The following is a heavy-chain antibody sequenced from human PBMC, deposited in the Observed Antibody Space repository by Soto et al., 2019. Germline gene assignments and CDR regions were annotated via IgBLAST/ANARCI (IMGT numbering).Heavy chain of an antibody. CDR3: STESTTVPYYFDS. J-gene: IGHJ4*02. CDR2: ITPFNGNT. CDR1: GYTFTYRY. Sequence: SVKVSCKASGYTFTYRYLHWVRQAPGKALEWMGWITPFNGNTNYAQKFQGRVTITRDRSIGTVYMELSSLRSEDTAVYYCSTESTTVPYYFDSWGQGTLVTVSS. V-gene: IGHV1-45*02. D-gene: IGHD4-4*01.